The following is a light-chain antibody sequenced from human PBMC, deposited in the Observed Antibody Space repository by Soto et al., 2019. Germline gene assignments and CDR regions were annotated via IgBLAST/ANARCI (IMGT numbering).Light chain of an antibody. CDR2: AAS. Sequence: DIQMTQSPSTLSASVVDRVTITCRASQTITTWLAWYLQKPGKAPKLLIYAASTLQSGVPSRFSGSGSGADFTLTISSLQPEDFATYHCQQLNSYPFTFGGGTKVDIK. CDR3: QQLNSYPFT. V-gene: IGKV1-5*01. J-gene: IGKJ4*01. CDR1: QTITTW.